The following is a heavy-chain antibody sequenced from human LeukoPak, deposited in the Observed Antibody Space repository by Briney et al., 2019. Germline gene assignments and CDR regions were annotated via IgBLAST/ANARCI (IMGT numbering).Heavy chain of an antibody. D-gene: IGHD2-15*01. CDR3: ARDQDIVVVVAALRQREMGGFDP. CDR2: MNPKSGNT. Sequence: GASVKVSCKASGYTFTNYDINWVRQATGQGPEWMGWMNPKSGNTGYAQKFQGRVTMTRNTSTSPAYMELSSLRSDDTAVYYGARDQDIVVVVAALRQREMGGFDPWGQGTLVTVSS. CDR1: GYTFTNYD. V-gene: IGHV1-8*01. J-gene: IGHJ5*02.